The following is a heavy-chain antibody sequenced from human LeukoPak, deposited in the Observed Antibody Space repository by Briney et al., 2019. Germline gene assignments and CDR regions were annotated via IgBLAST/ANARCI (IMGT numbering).Heavy chain of an antibody. D-gene: IGHD3-3*01. CDR3: AREGYYWGYFDY. J-gene: IGHJ4*02. V-gene: IGHV3-33*01. CDR1: GFTFSSYG. CDR2: IWYDGSNK. Sequence: GGSLRLSCAASGFTFSSYGMHWVRQAPGKGLEWVAVIWYDGSNKYYADSVKGRFTISRDNSKNALYLQMNSLRAEDTAVYYCAREGYYWGYFDYWGQGTLVTVSS.